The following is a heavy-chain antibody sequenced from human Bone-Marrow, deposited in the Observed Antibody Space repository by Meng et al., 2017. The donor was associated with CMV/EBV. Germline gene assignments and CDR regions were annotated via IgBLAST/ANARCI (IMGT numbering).Heavy chain of an antibody. CDR2: ISSSSTI. CDR3: AKDCNDSGGCYYYGMDV. Sequence: GESLKISCAASGFTFSDYYMNWVRQAPGKGLEWVSSISSSSTIYYADSVKGRFTISRDNAKNSLYLQMNSLRAEDTAVYYCAKDCNDSGGCYYYGMDVWGQGTTVTVSS. J-gene: IGHJ6*02. D-gene: IGHD2/OR15-2a*01. V-gene: IGHV3-69-1*01. CDR1: GFTFSDYY.